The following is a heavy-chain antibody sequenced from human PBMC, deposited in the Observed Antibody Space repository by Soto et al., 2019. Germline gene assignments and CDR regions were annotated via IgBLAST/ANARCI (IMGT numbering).Heavy chain of an antibody. CDR3: ARGAGSYFRRVVGAFDI. D-gene: IGHD3-10*01. V-gene: IGHV3-7*04. CDR2: IKQDGSEK. Sequence: GSLRLSCAASGFTFSSYWMTWVRQAPGKGLEWVANIKQDGSEKFYVDSVKGRFTISRDNAKNSLYMQMNSLRAEDTAVYYCARGAGSYFRRVVGAFDIWGQGTMVTVS. J-gene: IGHJ3*02. CDR1: GFTFSSYW.